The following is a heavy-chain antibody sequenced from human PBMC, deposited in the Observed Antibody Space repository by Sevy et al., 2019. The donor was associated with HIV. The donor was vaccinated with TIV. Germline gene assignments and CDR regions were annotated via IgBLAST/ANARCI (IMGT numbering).Heavy chain of an antibody. J-gene: IGHJ5*02. Sequence: GGSLRLSCVGSGFTFSSSWMTWVRQAPGKGLEWVASIKQDGSEKYYLDSVKGRFTISRDNAKNSTYLQMRSLRAEDTAVYYCTRDGVVISGNGYLGWFDPWGQGTLVTVSS. CDR3: TRDGVVISGNGYLGWFDP. CDR1: GFTFSSSW. V-gene: IGHV3-7*03. CDR2: IKQDGSEK. D-gene: IGHD1-26*01.